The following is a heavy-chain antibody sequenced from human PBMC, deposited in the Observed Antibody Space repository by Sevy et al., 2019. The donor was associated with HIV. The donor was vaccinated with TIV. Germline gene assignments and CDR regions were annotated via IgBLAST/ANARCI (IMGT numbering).Heavy chain of an antibody. V-gene: IGHV4-34*01. J-gene: IGHJ5*02. CDR3: ARSPPVVVVPGAPSWFDP. D-gene: IGHD2-2*01. Sequence: SETLSLTCAVHDGSFSGYYWNWIRQLPGKGLEWIGEINESGITYYNPSLKSRVTISVDTSKKQFSRKLNPVTAVDSAVYFCARSPPVVVVPGAPSWFDPWGQGTLVTVSS. CDR1: DGSFSGYY. CDR2: INESGIT.